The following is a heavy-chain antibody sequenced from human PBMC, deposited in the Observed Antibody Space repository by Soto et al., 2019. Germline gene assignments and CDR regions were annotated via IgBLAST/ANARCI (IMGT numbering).Heavy chain of an antibody. CDR2: ISAYNGNT. CDR3: ARNLHGYGDYTVGPSRFDP. V-gene: IGHV1-18*01. J-gene: IGHJ5*02. Sequence: QVQLVQSGAEVKKPGASVKVSCKASGYTFTSYGISWVRQAPGQGLEWMGWISAYNGNTNYAQELQRRVSMTTDKDTSTAYRELRSLRSDDTAVYYCARNLHGYGDYTVGPSRFDPWGQGTLVTVSS. D-gene: IGHD4-17*01. CDR1: GYTFTSYG.